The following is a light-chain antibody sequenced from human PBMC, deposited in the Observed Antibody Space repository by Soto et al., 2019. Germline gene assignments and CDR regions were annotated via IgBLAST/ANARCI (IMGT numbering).Light chain of an antibody. V-gene: IGKV1-39*01. CDR2: AAS. CDR1: QSISSY. Sequence: MTQSPATLSASVGDRVTIPCRASQSISSYLNWYQQKPGKAPKLLIYAASSLQSGVPSRFSGSGSGTDFTLTISSLQPEDFATYYCQQSYRTPLTFGGGTKVELK. J-gene: IGKJ4*01. CDR3: QQSYRTPLT.